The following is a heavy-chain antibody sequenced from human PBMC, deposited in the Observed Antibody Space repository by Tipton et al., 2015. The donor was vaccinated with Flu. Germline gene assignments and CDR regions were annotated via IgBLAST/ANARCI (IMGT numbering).Heavy chain of an antibody. D-gene: IGHD4-17*01. CDR2: IGRSGDRT. CDR3: AKDLHGDYADYFDS. Sequence: SLRLSCEASGFTFDDYAMHWVRQAPGKGLEWVAGIGRSGDRTHYADSVNGRFTISRDNSKNTLFLLMNSLRAEDTAIYYCAKDLHGDYADYFDSWGQGTLVTVSS. V-gene: IGHV3-23*01. J-gene: IGHJ4*02. CDR1: GFTFDDYA.